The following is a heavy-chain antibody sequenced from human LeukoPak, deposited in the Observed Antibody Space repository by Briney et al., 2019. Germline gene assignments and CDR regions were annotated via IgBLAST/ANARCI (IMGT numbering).Heavy chain of an antibody. CDR1: GGSISSYY. D-gene: IGHD2-15*01. V-gene: IGHV4-59*01. CDR2: IYYSGST. CDR3: ARGPDCSGGSCYSI. Sequence: SETLSLTCTVSGGSISSYYRSWIRQPPGKGLEWIGYIYYSGSTNYNPSLKSRVTISVDTSKNQFSLKLSSVTAADTAVYYCARGPDCSGGSCYSIWGQGTLVTVSS. J-gene: IGHJ4*02.